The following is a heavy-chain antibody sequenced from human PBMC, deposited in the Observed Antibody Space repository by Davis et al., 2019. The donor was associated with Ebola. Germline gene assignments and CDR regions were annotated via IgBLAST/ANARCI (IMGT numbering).Heavy chain of an antibody. CDR3: AREALIVVVPAAPEPGVGDWFDP. J-gene: IGHJ5*02. D-gene: IGHD2-2*01. V-gene: IGHV1-2*02. CDR2: INPNSGGT. CDR1: GYTFTGYY. Sequence: ASVKVSCKASGYTFTGYYMHWVRQAPGQGLEWMGWINPNSGGTNYAQKFQGRVTMTRDTSISTAYMELSRLRSDDTAVYYCAREALIVVVPAAPEPGVGDWFDPWGQGTLVTVSS.